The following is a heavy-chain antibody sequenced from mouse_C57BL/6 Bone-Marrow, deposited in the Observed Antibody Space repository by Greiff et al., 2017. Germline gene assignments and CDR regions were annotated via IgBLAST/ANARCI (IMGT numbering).Heavy chain of an antibody. CDR1: GYSFTDYN. Sequence: EVKLMESGPELVKPGASVKISCKASGYSFTDYNMNWVKQSNGKSLEWIGVINPNYGTTSYNQKFKGKATLTVDQSSSTAYMQLNSLTSEDSAVYYCARWGDGYFHWYFDVWGTGTTVTVSS. J-gene: IGHJ1*03. CDR3: ARWGDGYFHWYFDV. CDR2: INPNYGTT. V-gene: IGHV1-39*01. D-gene: IGHD2-3*01.